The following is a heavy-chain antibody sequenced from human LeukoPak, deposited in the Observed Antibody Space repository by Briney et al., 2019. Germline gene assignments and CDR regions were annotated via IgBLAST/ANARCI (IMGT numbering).Heavy chain of an antibody. V-gene: IGHV1-18*01. CDR2: ISTSNGNI. CDR1: GYTFTTFG. CDR3: ARGSYYGSGGDYYAVALDV. J-gene: IGHJ6*02. D-gene: IGHD3-22*01. Sequence: ASVTVSCKASGYTFTTFGISWVRQAPGQGLEWMGWISTSNGNIHYSQKFQGRVTMTTDTSTNTAYMELRSLRSDDAAVYYCARGSYYGSGGDYYAVALDVWGQGTTVTVA.